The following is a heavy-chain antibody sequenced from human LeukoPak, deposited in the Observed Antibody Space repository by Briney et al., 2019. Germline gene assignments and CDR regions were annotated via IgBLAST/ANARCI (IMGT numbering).Heavy chain of an antibody. CDR1: GGSISSYY. J-gene: IGHJ4*02. CDR2: IYTSGST. CDR3: AGHRRLADFDY. Sequence: SETLSLTCTVSGGSISSYYWSWIRQPPGKGLEWIGYIYTSGSTNYNPSLKSRVTISVDTSKNQFSLKLSSVTAADTAVYYCAGHRRLADFDYWGQGTLVTVSS. D-gene: IGHD3-9*01. V-gene: IGHV4-4*09.